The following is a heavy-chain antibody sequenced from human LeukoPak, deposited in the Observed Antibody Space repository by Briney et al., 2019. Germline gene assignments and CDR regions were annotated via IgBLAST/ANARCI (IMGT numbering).Heavy chain of an antibody. V-gene: IGHV4-31*11. CDR2: IYYSGST. J-gene: IGHJ4*02. D-gene: IGHD3-3*01. Sequence: SETLSLTCAVYGGSFSGYYWSWIRQHPGKGLEWIGYIYYSGSTYYNPSLKSRVTISVDTSKNQFSLKLSSVTAADTAVYYCARVSKTKDFWSGYWGYYFDYWGQGTLVTVSS. CDR1: GGSFSGYY. CDR3: ARVSKTKDFWSGYWGYYFDY.